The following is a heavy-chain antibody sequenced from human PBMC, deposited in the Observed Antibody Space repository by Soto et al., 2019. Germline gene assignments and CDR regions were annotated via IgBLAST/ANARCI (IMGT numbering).Heavy chain of an antibody. CDR1: GAALNSGNYY. J-gene: IGHJ5*02. CDR3: ARLRIATNNYKWFDP. V-gene: IGHV4-31*03. D-gene: IGHD2-21*01. Sequence: SETLSLTCSVSGAALNSGNYYWSWIRQVPGKGLEWIGHIYVTGAVDYNPSLGDRITISQDTSERQFSLNLRLVTAADTAVYYCARLRIATNNYKWFDPWGQGTLVTVSS. CDR2: IYVTGAV.